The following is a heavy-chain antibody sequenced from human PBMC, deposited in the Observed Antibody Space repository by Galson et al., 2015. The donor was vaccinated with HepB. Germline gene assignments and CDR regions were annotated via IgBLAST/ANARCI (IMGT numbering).Heavy chain of an antibody. J-gene: IGHJ4*02. V-gene: IGHV1-69-2*01. D-gene: IGHD3-10*01. CDR2: VDPEDGET. Sequence: VKVSCKVSGYTFTDYYMHWVQQAPGKGLEWMGLVDPEDGETIYAEKFQGRVTITADTSTDTAYMELSSLRSDDTAVYYCARDVTRQRITTVRGVRGSDYWGQGTLVTVS. CDR1: GYTFTDYY. CDR3: ARDVTRQRITTVRGVRGSDY.